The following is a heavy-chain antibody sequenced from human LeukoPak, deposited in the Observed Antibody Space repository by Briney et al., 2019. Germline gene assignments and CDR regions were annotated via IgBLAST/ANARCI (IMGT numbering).Heavy chain of an antibody. CDR3: ARDKSEVFLVGATGTPYYYYYMDV. J-gene: IGHJ6*03. V-gene: IGHV3-53*01. CDR2: IYSGGST. Sequence: GGSLRLSCAASGFTVSSNYMSWVRQAPGKGLEWVSVIYSGGSTYYADSVKGRFTISRDNSKNTLYLQMNSLRAEDTAVYYCARDKSEVFLVGATGTPYYYYYMDVWGKGTTVTVSS. CDR1: GFTVSSNY. D-gene: IGHD1-26*01.